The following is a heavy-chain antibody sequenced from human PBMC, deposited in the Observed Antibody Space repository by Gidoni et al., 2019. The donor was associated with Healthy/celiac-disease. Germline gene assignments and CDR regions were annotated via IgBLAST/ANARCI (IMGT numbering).Heavy chain of an antibody. D-gene: IGHD5-12*01. Sequence: QVQLQQWGAGLLTPSETLSLTCAVYGGSFSGYYWSWIRQPPGKGLEWIGEINHSGSTNYNPSLKSRVTISVDTSKNQFSLKLSSVTAADTAVYYCARGLRDGYNYDFDYWGQGTLVTVSS. CDR3: ARGLRDGYNYDFDY. V-gene: IGHV4-34*01. CDR2: INHSGST. CDR1: GGSFSGYY. J-gene: IGHJ4*02.